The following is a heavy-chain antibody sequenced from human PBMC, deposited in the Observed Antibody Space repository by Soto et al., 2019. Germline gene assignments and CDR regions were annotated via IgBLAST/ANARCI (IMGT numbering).Heavy chain of an antibody. D-gene: IGHD5-12*01. CDR3: ARLLYSNMVATSGNMDY. V-gene: IGHV4-34*01. CDR1: GGSFSGYY. J-gene: IGHJ4*02. Sequence: QVQLQQWGAGLLKPSETLSLTCAVYGGSFSGYYWSWIRQPPGKGLEWIGEINHSGSTNYHPSLKGRVTITVDTSTNQFSLKLSAVTAADTAVYYCARLLYSNMVATSGNMDYWGQGTLVTVSS. CDR2: INHSGST.